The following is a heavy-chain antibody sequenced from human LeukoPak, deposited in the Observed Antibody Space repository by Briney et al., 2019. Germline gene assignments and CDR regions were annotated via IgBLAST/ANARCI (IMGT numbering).Heavy chain of an antibody. Sequence: PSETLSLTCAVYGGSFSGYYWSWIRQPPGKGLEWIGEINHSGSTNYNPSLKSRVTISVDTSKNQFSLKLSSVTAADTAVYYCASCPPRYSSSWRSSWFDPWGQGTLVTISS. D-gene: IGHD6-13*01. V-gene: IGHV4-34*01. J-gene: IGHJ5*02. CDR1: GGSFSGYY. CDR2: INHSGST. CDR3: ASCPPRYSSSWRSSWFDP.